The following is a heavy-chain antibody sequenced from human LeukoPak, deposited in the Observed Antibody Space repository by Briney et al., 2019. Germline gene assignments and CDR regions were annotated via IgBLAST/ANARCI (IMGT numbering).Heavy chain of an antibody. CDR3: ARDRDWNYYFFDF. D-gene: IGHD1-7*01. V-gene: IGHV4-4*07. CDR1: GDSISDKF. J-gene: IGHJ4*02. CDR2: IYSSGST. Sequence: PSETLSLTCTVSGDSISDKFWSWIRQPAGKGLEWIGRIYSSGSTTYNPSLKSRVTMSVDTSNNQFSLKLDSVTAADTAVYYCARDRDWNYYFFDFWGQGTLVTVSS.